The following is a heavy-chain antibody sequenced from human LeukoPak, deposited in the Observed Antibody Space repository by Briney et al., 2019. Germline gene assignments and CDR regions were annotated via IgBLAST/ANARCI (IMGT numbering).Heavy chain of an antibody. J-gene: IGHJ4*02. CDR3: ANHRYDYGDSFDY. V-gene: IGHV3-23*01. Sequence: GGSLRLSCAASGFTFSSYAMSWVRQAPGRGLEWVSAVSGSGGSTYYADSVKGRFTISRDNSKNTLYLQMNSLRAEDTAVYYCANHRYDYGDSFDYWGQGTLVTVSS. CDR2: VSGSGGST. D-gene: IGHD4-17*01. CDR1: GFTFSSYA.